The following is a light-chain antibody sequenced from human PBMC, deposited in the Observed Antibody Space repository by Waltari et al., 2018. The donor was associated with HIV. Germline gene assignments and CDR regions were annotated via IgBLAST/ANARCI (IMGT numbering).Light chain of an antibody. J-gene: IGLJ2*01. Sequence: QSALTQPRSVSGSPGPSVTIPCTGSSSDVGAYDYVSWYQQSQGKAPKVILYGVTKRPSGIPDRFSGSKSGSTASLTISGPQAEDEADYYCSSYAGRYTVIFGGGTKLTVL. CDR1: SSDVGAYDY. V-gene: IGLV2-11*01. CDR2: GVT. CDR3: SSYAGRYTVI.